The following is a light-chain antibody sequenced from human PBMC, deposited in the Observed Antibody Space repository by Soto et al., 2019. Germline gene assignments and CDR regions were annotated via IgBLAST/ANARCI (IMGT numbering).Light chain of an antibody. CDR2: EVS. J-gene: IGLJ2*01. CDR1: SSDVGGYNY. CDR3: SSYGGNNNVV. V-gene: IGLV2-8*01. Sequence: QSALTQPPSASGSPGQSVTISCTGTSSDVGGYNYVSWYQQHPDKAPKLMIYEVSKRPSGVPDRFSGSKSGNTASLTVSGLQAEDEADYYCSSYGGNNNVVFGGGTKLTVL.